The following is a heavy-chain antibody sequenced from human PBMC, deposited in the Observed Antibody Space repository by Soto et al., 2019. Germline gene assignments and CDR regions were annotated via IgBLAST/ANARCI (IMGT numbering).Heavy chain of an antibody. Sequence: PGGSLRLSCAAYGFTFSSYAMSWVRQAPGKGLEWVSAISGSGGSTYYADSVKGRFTISRDNSKNTLYLQMNSLRAEDTAVYYCAKDGPNPRPVLRYFDWRGAFDIWGQGTMVTVS. CDR1: GFTFSSYA. V-gene: IGHV3-23*01. J-gene: IGHJ3*02. CDR3: AKDGPNPRPVLRYFDWRGAFDI. D-gene: IGHD3-9*01. CDR2: ISGSGGST.